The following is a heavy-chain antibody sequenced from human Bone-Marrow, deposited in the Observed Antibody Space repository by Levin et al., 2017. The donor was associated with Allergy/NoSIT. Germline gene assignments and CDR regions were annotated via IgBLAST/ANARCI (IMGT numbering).Heavy chain of an antibody. CDR3: ARDLGDSSDY. Sequence: GESLKISCAASGFTVSSNYMSWVRQAPGKGLEWVSVIYSGGSTYYADSVKGRFTISRDNSKNTLYLQMNSLRAEDTAVYYCARDLGDSSDYWGQGTLVTVSS. V-gene: IGHV3-66*01. CDR2: IYSGGST. CDR1: GFTVSSNY. J-gene: IGHJ4*02. D-gene: IGHD2-21*02.